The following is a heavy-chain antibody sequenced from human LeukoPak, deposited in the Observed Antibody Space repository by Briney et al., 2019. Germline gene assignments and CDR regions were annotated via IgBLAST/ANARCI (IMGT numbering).Heavy chain of an antibody. V-gene: IGHV3-23*01. D-gene: IGHD3-9*01. CDR3: ATQYFDWLDLYYGMDV. CDR2: ISGSGGST. Sequence: GGSLRLSCAASGFTFSSYAMSWVRQAPGKGLEWVSAISGSGGSTYYADSVKGRFTISRDNSKNTLYLQMNSLRAEDTAVHYCATQYFDWLDLYYGMDVWGQGTTVTVSS. CDR1: GFTFSSYA. J-gene: IGHJ6*02.